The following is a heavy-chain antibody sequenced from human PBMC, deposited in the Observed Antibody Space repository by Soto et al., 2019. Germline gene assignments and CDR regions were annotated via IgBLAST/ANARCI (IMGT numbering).Heavy chain of an antibody. D-gene: IGHD1-20*01. CDR2: SSPIYGTT. J-gene: IGHJ4*02. V-gene: IGHV1-69*06. CDR1: GGTFSSYA. CDR3: ARGRITDLGTFDY. Sequence: SVKVSCKASGGTFSSYAISWVRQSPGQGLERMGGSSPIYGTTNYAQTFQGRVTITADTSASSGYMELRSLRSDDTAVYFCARGRITDLGTFDYWGQGTLVTVSS.